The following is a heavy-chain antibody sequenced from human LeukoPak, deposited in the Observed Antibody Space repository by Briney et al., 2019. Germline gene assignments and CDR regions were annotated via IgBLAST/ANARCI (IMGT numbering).Heavy chain of an antibody. Sequence: SETLSLTCTVSGGSISSSDYLWAWVRQPPGKGLEWIGDFYYNGVTSYDPSLKSRVTISVDTSKNQFSLNLTTVTAADTAVYHCVRRNYVSGRIDPWGQGTLVTVSS. CDR1: GGSISSSDYL. CDR2: FYYNGVT. V-gene: IGHV4-39*01. CDR3: VRRNYVSGRIDP. J-gene: IGHJ5*02. D-gene: IGHD3-16*01.